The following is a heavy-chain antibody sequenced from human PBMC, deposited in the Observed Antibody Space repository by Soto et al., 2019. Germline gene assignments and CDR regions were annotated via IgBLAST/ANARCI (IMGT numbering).Heavy chain of an antibody. D-gene: IGHD2-2*01. V-gene: IGHV3-53*01. CDR1: GFTFSSYS. J-gene: IGHJ4*02. CDR3: ARGVLSYARH. CDR2: IYSGGST. Sequence: PGGSLRLSCAASGFTFSSYSMSWVRQAPGKGLEWVSVIYSGGSTYYADSVKGRFTISRDNSKNTLYLQMNSLRAEDTAVYYCARGVLSYARHWGQGTLVTVSS.